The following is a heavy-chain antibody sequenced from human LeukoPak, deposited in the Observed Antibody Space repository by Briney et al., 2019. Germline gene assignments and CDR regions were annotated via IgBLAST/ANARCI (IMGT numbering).Heavy chain of an antibody. V-gene: IGHV1-2*02. J-gene: IGHJ4*02. Sequence: ASVKVSCKASGYTFTGYYMHWVRQAPRQGLEWMGWINPNSGGTNYAQKFQGRVTMTRDTSISTAYMELSRLRSDDTAVYYCARAFGSARENFDYWGRGTLVTVSS. CDR3: ARAFGSARENFDY. D-gene: IGHD3-16*01. CDR2: INPNSGGT. CDR1: GYTFTGYY.